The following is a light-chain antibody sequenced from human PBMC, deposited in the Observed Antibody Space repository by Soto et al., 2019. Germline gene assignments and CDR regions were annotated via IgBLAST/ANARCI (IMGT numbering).Light chain of an antibody. CDR1: SSNLGSTYD. CDR2: GNT. Sequence: QAVVTQPPSVSGAPGQRVTISCTGSSSNLGSTYDVQWYQQLPGTAPKLLIHGNTNRPSGVPDRFSGSKSGTSASLAITGLQADDEADYYCQSYDDILSVHYVFGTGTKVTVL. J-gene: IGLJ1*01. V-gene: IGLV1-40*01. CDR3: QSYDDILSVHYV.